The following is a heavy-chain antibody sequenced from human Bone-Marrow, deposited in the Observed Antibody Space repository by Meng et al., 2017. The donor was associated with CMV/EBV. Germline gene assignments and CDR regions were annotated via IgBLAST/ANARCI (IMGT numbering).Heavy chain of an antibody. V-gene: IGHV3-48*03. Sequence: GESLKISCAASGFTFSSYEMNWVRQAPGKGLEWVSYISSSGSTIYYADSVKGRFTISRDNAKNSLYLQMNSLRAEDTAVYYCARDRIVVVPAADHYYYYGMDVWAQGTTVTVSS. CDR2: ISSSGSTI. J-gene: IGHJ6*02. D-gene: IGHD2-2*01. CDR3: ARDRIVVVPAADHYYYYGMDV. CDR1: GFTFSSYE.